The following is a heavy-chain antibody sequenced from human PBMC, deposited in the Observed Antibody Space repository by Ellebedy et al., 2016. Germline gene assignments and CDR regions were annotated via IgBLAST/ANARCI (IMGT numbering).Heavy chain of an antibody. V-gene: IGHV1-18*01. CDR3: AREGRKRITMIVVVKYYYGMDV. CDR2: ISAYNGNT. CDR1: GHTFTSYG. D-gene: IGHD3-22*01. J-gene: IGHJ6*02. Sequence: ASVKVSCKASGHTFTSYGISWVRQAPGQGLEWMGWISAYNGNTNYAQKLQGRVTMTTDTSTSTAYMELRSLRSDDTAVYYCAREGRKRITMIVVVKYYYGMDVWGQGTTVTVSS.